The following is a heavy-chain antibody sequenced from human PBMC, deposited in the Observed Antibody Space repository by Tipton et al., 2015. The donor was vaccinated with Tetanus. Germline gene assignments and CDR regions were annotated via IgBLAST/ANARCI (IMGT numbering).Heavy chain of an antibody. J-gene: IGHJ4*02. CDR2: IYYYSGST. CDR3: ARGSVVITAAKCLDY. CDR1: GGSITSGTYY. V-gene: IGHV4-39*01. D-gene: IGHD2-2*01. Sequence: TLSLTCTVSGGSITSGTYYWGWIRQLPGKGLEWIGNIYYYSGSTYYNSPLKSRVTISLETSKNQFSLKMTSVTAADTALYYCARGSVVITAAKCLDYWGQGTQVTVSS.